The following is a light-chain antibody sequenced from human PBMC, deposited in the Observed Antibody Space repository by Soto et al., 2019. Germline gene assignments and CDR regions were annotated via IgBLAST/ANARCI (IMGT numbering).Light chain of an antibody. Sequence: EIVMTQSPATLSVSPGERGTLSCRASQSVTRYLAWYQQNPGQAPRLLIYDASSRATGIPVRFSGSGSGTEFTLTISSLQSEDFGVYYCQQNKDWPGTFGQGTKVDIK. V-gene: IGKV3-15*01. CDR1: QSVTRY. CDR3: QQNKDWPGT. CDR2: DAS. J-gene: IGKJ1*01.